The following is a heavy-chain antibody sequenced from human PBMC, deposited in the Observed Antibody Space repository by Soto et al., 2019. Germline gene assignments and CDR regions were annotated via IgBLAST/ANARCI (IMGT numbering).Heavy chain of an antibody. CDR1: GGSFSGYY. CDR3: ARCRARSFAAAGKSSWFDP. J-gene: IGHJ5*02. CDR2: INHSGST. D-gene: IGHD6-13*01. V-gene: IGHV4-34*01. Sequence: SETLSLTCAVYGGSFSGYYWSWIRQPPGKGLEWIGEINHSGSTNYNPSLESRVTISVDTSKNQFSLKLSSVTAADTAVYYCARCRARSFAAAGKSSWFDPWGQGTLVTVSS.